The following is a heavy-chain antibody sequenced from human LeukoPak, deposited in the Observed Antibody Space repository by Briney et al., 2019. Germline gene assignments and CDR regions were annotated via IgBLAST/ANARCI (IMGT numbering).Heavy chain of an antibody. V-gene: IGHV1-18*01. J-gene: IGHJ4*02. D-gene: IGHD2-15*01. CDR1: GYTFTSYG. CDR2: ISAYNGNT. Sequence: ASVKVSCMASGYTFTSYGISWVRQAPGQGLEWMGWISAYNGNTDYAQKLQGRVAMTTDTSTSTAYMELRSLRSDDTAVYYCASLYCSGGSCYLGFDYWGQGTLVTVSS. CDR3: ASLYCSGGSCYLGFDY.